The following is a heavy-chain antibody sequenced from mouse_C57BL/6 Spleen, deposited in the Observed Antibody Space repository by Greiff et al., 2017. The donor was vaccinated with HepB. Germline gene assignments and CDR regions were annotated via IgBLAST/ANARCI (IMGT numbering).Heavy chain of an antibody. Sequence: VQLQQSGAELARPGASVKLSCKASGYTFTSYGISWVKQRTGQGLEWIGEIYPRSGNTYYNEKFKGKATLTADKSSSTAYMELRSLTSEDSAVYFCARCYDDYGYFDVWGTGTTVTVSS. J-gene: IGHJ1*03. CDR3: ARCYDDYGYFDV. CDR1: GYTFTSYG. CDR2: IYPRSGNT. D-gene: IGHD2-12*01. V-gene: IGHV1-81*01.